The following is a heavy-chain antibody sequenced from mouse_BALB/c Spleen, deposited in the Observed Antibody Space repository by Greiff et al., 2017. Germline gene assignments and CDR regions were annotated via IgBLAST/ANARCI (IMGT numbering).Heavy chain of an antibody. CDR1: GYSITSGYY. CDR3: ARKLWYAMDY. D-gene: IGHD1-1*02. V-gene: IGHV3-6*02. CDR2: ISYDGSN. Sequence: ESGPGLVKPSQSLSLTCSVTGYSITSGYYWNWIRQFPGNKLEWMGYISYDGSNNYNPSLKNRISITRDTSKNQFFLKLNSVTTEDTATYYCARKLWYAMDYWGQGTSVTVSS. J-gene: IGHJ4*01.